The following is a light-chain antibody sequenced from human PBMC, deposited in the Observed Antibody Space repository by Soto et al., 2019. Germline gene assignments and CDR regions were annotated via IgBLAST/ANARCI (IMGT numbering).Light chain of an antibody. J-gene: IGLJ7*01. CDR1: SSNIGAGYY. CDR3: QSYDSSFRRV. Sequence: QSVLTQPPSVSGSPGQTVTISCTGTSSNIGAGYYVHWYQQLPGTAPKLLIYDNSNRPSGVTDRFSGSKSGTSASLAITGLQAEEAADYYCQSYDSSFRRVFGAGTQLTVL. V-gene: IGLV1-40*01. CDR2: DNS.